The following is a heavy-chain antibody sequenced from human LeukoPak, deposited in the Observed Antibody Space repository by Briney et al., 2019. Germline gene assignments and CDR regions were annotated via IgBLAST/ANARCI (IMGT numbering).Heavy chain of an antibody. CDR1: GFSFSDYW. CDR3: GRDNNYKVDV. V-gene: IGHV3-74*01. D-gene: IGHD4-11*01. Sequence: PGGSLRLSCAASGFSFSDYWMVWVRQAPGKGLAWVSNIKTDGSVTNYADSVKGRSTISRDNAKNTLYLQVNSLRAEDTAVYYCGRDNNYKVDVWGKGTTVTVSS. CDR2: IKTDGSVT. J-gene: IGHJ6*04.